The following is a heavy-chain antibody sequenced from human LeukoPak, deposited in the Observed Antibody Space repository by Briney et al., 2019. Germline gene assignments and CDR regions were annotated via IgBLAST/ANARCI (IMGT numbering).Heavy chain of an antibody. CDR2: IKSKTDGATI. D-gene: IGHD3-3*01. J-gene: IGHJ4*02. CDR3: VTHGGRNTIFGVVITEGDHFDY. CDR1: GFSLSDVW. V-gene: IGHV3-15*01. Sequence: GGSLRLSCAASGFSLSDVWMSWGRQTAGKGLEWLGRIKSKTDGATIDYAAPVKGRFAISRDDSKNTLYLQINSLETEDTAVYYCVTHGGRNTIFGVVITEGDHFDYWGQGTLVTVSS.